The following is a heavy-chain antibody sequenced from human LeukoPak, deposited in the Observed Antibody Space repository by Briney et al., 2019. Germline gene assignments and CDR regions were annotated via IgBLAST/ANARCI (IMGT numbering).Heavy chain of an antibody. CDR2: IWYDGSNK. D-gene: IGHD6-19*01. V-gene: IGHV3-30*19. J-gene: IGHJ4*02. Sequence: GGSLRLSCAASGFTFRNYGMNWVRQALGKGLEWVAVIWYDGSNKYYADSVKGRFTISRDNSKNTLYLQMNSLRAEDTAVYYCARSVNEQWLVLTGDYWGQGTLVTVSS. CDR1: GFTFRNYG. CDR3: ARSVNEQWLVLTGDY.